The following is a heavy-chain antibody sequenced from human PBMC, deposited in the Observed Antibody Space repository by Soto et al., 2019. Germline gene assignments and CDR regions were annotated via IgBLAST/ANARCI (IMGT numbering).Heavy chain of an antibody. D-gene: IGHD1-26*01. CDR3: ARVRGFKLGKLNWFDP. J-gene: IGHJ5*02. CDR1: GGSISSGGYY. V-gene: IGHV4-31*03. Sequence: SETLSLTCTVSGGSISSGGYYWSWIRQHPGKGLEWIGYIYYSGSTYYNPPLKSRVTISVDTSKNQFSLKLSSVTAADTAVYYCARVRGFKLGKLNWFDPWGQGTLVTVSS. CDR2: IYYSGST.